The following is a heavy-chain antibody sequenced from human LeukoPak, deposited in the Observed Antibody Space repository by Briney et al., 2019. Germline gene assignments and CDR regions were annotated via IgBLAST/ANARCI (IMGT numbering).Heavy chain of an antibody. V-gene: IGHV3-23*01. CDR3: AKVSSIAAAS. D-gene: IGHD6-13*01. CDR1: GFPFRSYP. Sequence: GGSLRLPWAASGFPFRSYPMRWVREAPGKGLEWVSAISGSGGSTYYADSVKRRFTISRDNAKNTLYLQMNSLRAEDTAVYYCAKVSSIAAASWGQRTLVTVSS. J-gene: IGHJ5*02. CDR2: ISGSGGST.